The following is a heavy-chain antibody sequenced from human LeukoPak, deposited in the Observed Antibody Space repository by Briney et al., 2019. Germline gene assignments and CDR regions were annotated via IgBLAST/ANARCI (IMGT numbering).Heavy chain of an antibody. J-gene: IGHJ3*02. Sequence: SVKVTCKASRDTFTRCAFSWVRQAPGQGLEWMGGIIPIDGTANFGQKFQGRVTITADESTSTAYMELSSLRSEDTAIYYCARDPGAPVRAFDIWGQGTMVTVSS. CDR2: IIPIDGTA. CDR1: RDTFTRCA. V-gene: IGHV1-69*13. D-gene: IGHD3-10*01. CDR3: ARDPGAPVRAFDI.